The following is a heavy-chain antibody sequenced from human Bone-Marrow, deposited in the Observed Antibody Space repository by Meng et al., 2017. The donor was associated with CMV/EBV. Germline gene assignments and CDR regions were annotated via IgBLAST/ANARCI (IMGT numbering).Heavy chain of an antibody. CDR1: GYTFTGHF. CDR2: INPNNGDT. J-gene: IGHJ4*02. D-gene: IGHD2-2*01. V-gene: IGHV1-2*02. Sequence: ASSKDSCNASGYTFTGHFMNWMRQAPGQRPEWMGWINPNNGDTYYAPKFQGRVTMTRDTSIRTAYMELRRLRSEDTAVYYCARFRPRDIVVVPASDYWGQGTLVTVSS. CDR3: ARFRPRDIVVVPASDY.